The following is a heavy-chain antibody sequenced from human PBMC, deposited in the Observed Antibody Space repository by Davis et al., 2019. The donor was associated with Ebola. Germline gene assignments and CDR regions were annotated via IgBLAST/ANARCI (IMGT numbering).Heavy chain of an antibody. D-gene: IGHD4-11*01. V-gene: IGHV3-23*01. Sequence: GESLKISCAASGFTFSSYAMSWVRQAPGKGLEWVSAISGSGGSTYYADSVKGRYTISRDNSKNTLYLQMNSLRAEDTAVYYCAKDLILSEYSNLPPFDYWGQGTLVTVSS. CDR1: GFTFSSYA. CDR2: ISGSGGST. CDR3: AKDLILSEYSNLPPFDY. J-gene: IGHJ4*02.